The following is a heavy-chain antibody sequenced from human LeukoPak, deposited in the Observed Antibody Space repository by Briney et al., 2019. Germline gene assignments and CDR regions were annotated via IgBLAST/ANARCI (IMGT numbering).Heavy chain of an antibody. V-gene: IGHV3-30*18. Sequence: GGSLRLSCAASGFTFSSYGMHWVRQAPGKGLEWVAVISYDGSNKYYADSVKGRFTISRDNSKNTLYLQMNSLRAEDTAVYYCAKDLPPGGGYYYCGMDVWGQGTTVTVSS. CDR1: GFTFSSYG. CDR3: AKDLPPGGGYYYCGMDV. D-gene: IGHD2-8*02. CDR2: ISYDGSNK. J-gene: IGHJ6*02.